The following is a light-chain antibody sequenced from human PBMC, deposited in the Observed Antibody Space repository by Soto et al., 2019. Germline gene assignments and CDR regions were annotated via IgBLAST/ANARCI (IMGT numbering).Light chain of an antibody. J-gene: IGLJ2*01. CDR1: SSDVGVYDY. CDR2: DVS. CDR3: RSYTSSSTVV. Sequence: QSALTQPRSVSGSPGQSVTISCTGTSSDVGVYDYVSWYQQHPGKAPRVLIFDVSERPSGVPDRFSGSKSGDTASLTISALQAEDEADYYCRSYTSSSTVVFGGGTKLTVL. V-gene: IGLV2-11*01.